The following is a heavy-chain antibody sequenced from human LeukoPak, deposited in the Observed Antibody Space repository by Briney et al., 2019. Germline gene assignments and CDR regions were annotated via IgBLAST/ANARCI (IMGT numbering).Heavy chain of an antibody. J-gene: IGHJ6*03. D-gene: IGHD5-18*01. Sequence: SVKVSCKASGGTFSSYAISWVRQAPGQGLEWMGGIIPIFGTANYTQKFQGRVTITTDESTSTAYMELSSPRSEDTAVYYCARDVGGYSYDYYYYMDVWGKGTTVTVSS. CDR1: GGTFSSYA. CDR3: ARDVGGYSYDYYYYMDV. V-gene: IGHV1-69*05. CDR2: IIPIFGTA.